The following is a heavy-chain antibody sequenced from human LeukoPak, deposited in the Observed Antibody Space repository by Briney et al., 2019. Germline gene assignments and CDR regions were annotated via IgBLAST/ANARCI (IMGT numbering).Heavy chain of an antibody. CDR3: SRHSDLIGAI. CDR1: GYTFIHQG. Sequence: AESLKISCKASGYTFIHQGFGWVRQQSASGLEWMGISYTRDSDTRYSQSFQAHVTSSAVSTINTDYMVWLNLEASDTAITSCSRHSDLIGAIWGQGTLVSVSS. D-gene: IGHD3-16*01. V-gene: IGHV5-51*01. CDR2: SYTRDSDT. J-gene: IGHJ4*02.